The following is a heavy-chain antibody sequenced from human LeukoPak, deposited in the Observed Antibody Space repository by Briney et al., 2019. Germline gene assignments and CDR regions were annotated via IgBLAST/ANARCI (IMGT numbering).Heavy chain of an antibody. CDR3: ARALIYDYSVGIEQIVFDY. Sequence: ASVKVSCKASGGTFSSYTISWVRQAPGQGLEWMGRIIPILGIANYAQKFQGRVTITADKSTSTAYMELSSLRSEDTAVYYCARALIYDYSVGIEQIVFDYWGQGTLVTVSS. CDR1: GGTFSSYT. CDR2: IIPILGIA. J-gene: IGHJ4*02. V-gene: IGHV1-69*02. D-gene: IGHD4-11*01.